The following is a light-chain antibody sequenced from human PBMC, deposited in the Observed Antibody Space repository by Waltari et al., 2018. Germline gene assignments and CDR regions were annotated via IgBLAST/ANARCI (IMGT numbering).Light chain of an antibody. V-gene: IGKV1-39*01. CDR1: ENVNNY. J-gene: IGKJ4*01. CDR2: RAS. CDR3: QHNYGTPPT. Sequence: DIQMTQSPSSLSASVGDRVTITCRASENVNNYLNWYQQKPGKAPKLLIYRASTLQSRVPSRFSGSGSGTDYTFTISGLQSEDVATYYCQHNYGTPPTFGGGTKVDIK.